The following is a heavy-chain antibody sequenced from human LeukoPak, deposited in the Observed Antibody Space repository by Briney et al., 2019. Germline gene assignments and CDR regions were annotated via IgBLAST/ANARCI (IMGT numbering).Heavy chain of an antibody. CDR2: INHSGST. CDR1: GGSLSGYY. V-gene: IGHV4-34*01. CDR3: ARGGAYSSSWRLENWFDP. Sequence: SETLSLTCAVYGGSLSGYYWSWLRQPPGKGLEWIGEINHSGSTNYNPSLKSRATISVDTSKNQFSLKLSSVTAADTAVYYCARGGAYSSSWRLENWFDPWGQGTLVTVSS. D-gene: IGHD6-13*01. J-gene: IGHJ5*02.